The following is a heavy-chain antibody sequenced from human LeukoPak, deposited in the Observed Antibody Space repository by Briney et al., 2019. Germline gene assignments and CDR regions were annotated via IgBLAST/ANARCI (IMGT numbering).Heavy chain of an antibody. CDR2: ISSSSSYI. D-gene: IGHD4-17*01. J-gene: IGHJ6*02. V-gene: IGHV3-21*01. Sequence: GGSLRLSCAASGFTFSSYAMSWVRQAPGKGLEWVSAISSSSSYIYYADSVKGRFTISRDNAKNSLYLQMNSLRAEDTAVYYCARYGDYYYGMDVWGQGTTVTVSS. CDR1: GFTFSSYA. CDR3: ARYGDYYYGMDV.